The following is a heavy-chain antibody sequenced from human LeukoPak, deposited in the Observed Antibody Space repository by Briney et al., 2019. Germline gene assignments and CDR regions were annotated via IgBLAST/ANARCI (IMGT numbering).Heavy chain of an antibody. CDR3: ARDGRYCTNGVCYRSRYYYYMDV. Sequence: VASVKVSCKASGGTFSSYAISWVRQAPGQGLEWMGGIIPIFGTANYAQKFQGRVTITADESTSTAYMELSSLRSEDTAVYYCARDGRYCTNGVCYRSRYYYYMDVWGKGTTVTVSS. CDR1: GGTFSSYA. CDR2: IIPIFGTA. V-gene: IGHV1-69*13. J-gene: IGHJ6*03. D-gene: IGHD2-8*01.